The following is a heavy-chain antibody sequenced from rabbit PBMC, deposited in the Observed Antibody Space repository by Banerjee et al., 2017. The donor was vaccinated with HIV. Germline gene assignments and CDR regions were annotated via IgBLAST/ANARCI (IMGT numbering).Heavy chain of an antibody. V-gene: IGHV1S45*01. CDR3: ARTYSSSSGYYNL. J-gene: IGHJ4*01. D-gene: IGHD1-1*01. CDR1: GFSFSNKYV. Sequence: QEQLEESGGDLVKPEGSLTLTCTASGFSFSNKYVMCWVRQAPGKGLEWIACINTSSGSTVYATWAKGRFTISRTSSTTVSLQMTSLTAADTATYFCARTYSSSSGYYNLWGPGTLVTVS. CDR2: INTSSGST.